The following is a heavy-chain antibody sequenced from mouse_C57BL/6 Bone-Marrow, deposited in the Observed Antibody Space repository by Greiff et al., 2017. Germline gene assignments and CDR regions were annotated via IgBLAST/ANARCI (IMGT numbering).Heavy chain of an antibody. J-gene: IGHJ4*01. CDR2: ISYSGST. CDR1: GYSIPSDY. CDR3: ARGHYYGSSYAMDY. D-gene: IGHD1-1*01. V-gene: IGHV3-8*01. Sequence: DVQLQESGPGLAKPSQTLSLTCSVTGYSIPSDYWNWIRKFPGNKLEYMGYISYSGSTYYTPSLKSRISITRDTSKNQYYLQLNSVTTEDTATYYCARGHYYGSSYAMDYWGQGTSVTVSS.